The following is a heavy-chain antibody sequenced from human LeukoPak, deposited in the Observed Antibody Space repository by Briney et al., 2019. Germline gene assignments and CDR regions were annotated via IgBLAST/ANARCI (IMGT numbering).Heavy chain of an antibody. J-gene: IGHJ4*02. Sequence: GGSLRLSCVASGFTFSSHAMTWVRQAPGKGLEWVSAISISGDTTYYADAVKGRFTISRDNSKNTLYLQMNSLRAEDTAVYYCAKGGEYQLPGDYWGQGTLVTVSS. D-gene: IGHD2-2*01. V-gene: IGHV3-23*01. CDR3: AKGGEYQLPGDY. CDR2: ISISGDTT. CDR1: GFTFSSHA.